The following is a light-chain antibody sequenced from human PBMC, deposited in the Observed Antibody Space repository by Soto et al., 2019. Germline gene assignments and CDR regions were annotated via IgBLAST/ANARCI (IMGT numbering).Light chain of an antibody. Sequence: DIQITQSPSTLSSSVVDRFTITCRASQSISSWLAWYQQKPGKAPKLLIYDASSLQSGVPSRFSGSGSGTDFTLTISSLQPEDFATYYCLQDYNYPRTFGQGTRLENK. V-gene: IGKV1-5*01. J-gene: IGKJ5*01. CDR1: QSISSW. CDR2: DAS. CDR3: LQDYNYPRT.